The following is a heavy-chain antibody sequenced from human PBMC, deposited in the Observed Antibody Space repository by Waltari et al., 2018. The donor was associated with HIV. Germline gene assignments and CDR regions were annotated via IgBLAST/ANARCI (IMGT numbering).Heavy chain of an antibody. CDR2: ISSSRSTV. V-gene: IGHV3-48*01. Sequence: EVQLVESGGGLVQRGGSLRLSCAASGFTFSSYSMNWVRQAPGKGLEWVSYISSSRSTVYYADSVKGRFTISRDNAKNSLYLQMNSLRVEDTAVYYCAKNIAARPGDHFDYWGQ. D-gene: IGHD6-6*01. CDR1: GFTFSSYS. J-gene: IGHJ4*02. CDR3: AKNIAARPGDHFDY.